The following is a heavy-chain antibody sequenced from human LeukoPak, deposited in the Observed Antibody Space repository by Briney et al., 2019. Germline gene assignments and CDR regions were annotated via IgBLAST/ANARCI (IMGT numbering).Heavy chain of an antibody. CDR3: ARVLKLRTRGVMDPLDY. J-gene: IGHJ4*02. Sequence: GGSLRLSCAASGFTFSSRAMTWARQAPGKGLEWVANIQQDGSEKYYVDSVKGRFIISRDTAKNSLYLQMNSLRAEDTAVYYFARVLKLRTRGVMDPLDYWGQGTLVTVSS. CDR2: IQQDGSEK. V-gene: IGHV3-7*01. D-gene: IGHD3-10*01. CDR1: GFTFSSRA.